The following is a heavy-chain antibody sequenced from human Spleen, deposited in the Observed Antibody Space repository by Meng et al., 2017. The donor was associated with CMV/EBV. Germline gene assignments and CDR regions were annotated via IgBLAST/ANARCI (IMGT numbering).Heavy chain of an antibody. Sequence: GGSLRLSCAASGFTFSSYWMHWVRQAPGKGLVWVSHINTDGSNTNYADSVKGRFTISRDNAKNTLYLQMNSLRAEDTAVYYCAKCRVGDYYYYYGMDVWGQGTTVTVSS. J-gene: IGHJ6*02. CDR2: INTDGSNT. D-gene: IGHD2-15*01. CDR1: GFTFSSYW. V-gene: IGHV3-74*01. CDR3: AKCRVGDYYYYYGMDV.